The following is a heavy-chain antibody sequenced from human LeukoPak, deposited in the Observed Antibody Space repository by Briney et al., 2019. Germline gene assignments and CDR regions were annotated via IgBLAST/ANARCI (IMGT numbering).Heavy chain of an antibody. CDR1: GYTFTSFD. J-gene: IGHJ6*02. D-gene: IGHD5-24*01. CDR2: IIPIFGTP. CDR3: ARVVLGRRWLQSSYYYGMDV. V-gene: IGHV1-69*13. Sequence: ASVKVSCEASGYTFTSFDINWVRQAPGQGLEWMGGIIPIFGTPNYAQKFQGRVTITADESTSTAYMELSSLRSEDTAVYYCARVVLGRRWLQSSYYYGMDVWGQGTTVTVSS.